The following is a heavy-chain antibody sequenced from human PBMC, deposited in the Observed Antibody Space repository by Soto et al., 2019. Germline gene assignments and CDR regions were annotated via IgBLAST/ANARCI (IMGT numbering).Heavy chain of an antibody. V-gene: IGHV3-21*01. CDR3: ARDPGTAMVSYYYGMDV. D-gene: IGHD5-18*01. CDR2: ISSSSSYI. Sequence: GGSLRLSCAASGFTFSSYSMNWVRQAPGKGLEWVSSISSSSSYIYYADSVKGRFTISRDNAKNSLYLQMNSLRAEDTAVYYCARDPGTAMVSYYYGMDVWGQGTTVTVSS. CDR1: GFTFSSYS. J-gene: IGHJ6*02.